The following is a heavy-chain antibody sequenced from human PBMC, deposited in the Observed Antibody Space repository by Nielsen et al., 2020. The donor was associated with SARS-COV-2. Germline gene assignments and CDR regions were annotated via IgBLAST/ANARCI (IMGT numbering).Heavy chain of an antibody. CDR3: ATDSPIGVVIYALAH. V-gene: IGHV1-18*01. CDR1: GYTFTNYG. CDR2: ISGYNGKR. J-gene: IGHJ4*02. D-gene: IGHD3-3*01. Sequence: ASVKVSCKASGYTFTNYGVSWVRQAPGQGLEWMGWISGYNGKRSHAQKFQGRVTMTEDTSIDTAYLDLSGLTSDDTAIYYCATDSPIGVVIYALAHWGQGTPVTVSS.